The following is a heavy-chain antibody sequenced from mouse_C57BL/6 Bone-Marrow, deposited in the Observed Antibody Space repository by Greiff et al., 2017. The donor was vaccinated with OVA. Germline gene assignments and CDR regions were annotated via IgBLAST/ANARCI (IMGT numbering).Heavy chain of an antibody. CDR3: TRDGYPYYFDY. CDR2: ISSGGDYI. J-gene: IGHJ2*01. CDR1: GFTFSSYA. Sequence: EVHLVESGEGLVKPGGSLKLSCAASGFTFSSYAMSWVRQTPETRLEWVAYISSGGDYIYYADTVKGRFTISRDNARNTLYLQMSSLKSVDTAMYYSTRDGYPYYFDYWGQGTTLTVSS. D-gene: IGHD2-3*01. V-gene: IGHV5-9-1*02.